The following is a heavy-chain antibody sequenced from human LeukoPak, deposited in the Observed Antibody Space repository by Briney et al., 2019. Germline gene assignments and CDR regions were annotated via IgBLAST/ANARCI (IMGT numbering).Heavy chain of an antibody. CDR1: GFTFSTYN. CDR3: ARDTSRYDYVWGSYPLGMDV. Sequence: AGGSLRLSCAASGFTFSTYNIHWVRQAPGKGLEWVAVISYDGRNKYYADSVKGRFTISRDNAKNSLYLQMNSLRAEDTAVYYCARDTSRYDYVWGSYPLGMDVWGQGTTVTVSS. D-gene: IGHD3-16*02. J-gene: IGHJ6*02. CDR2: ISYDGRNK. V-gene: IGHV3-30*03.